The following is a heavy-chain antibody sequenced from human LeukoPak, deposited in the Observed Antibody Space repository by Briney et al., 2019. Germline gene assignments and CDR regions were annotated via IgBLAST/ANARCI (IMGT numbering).Heavy chain of an antibody. Sequence: SETLSLTCTVSGGSISWTSYYWGWIRQPPGKGLELIGSFYYNGSTYYSPSLKSRATISAETSKNQFSLKLSSVPAADTAVFYCARHGMATIISWGQGTLVTVSS. J-gene: IGHJ4*02. CDR3: ARHGMATIIS. D-gene: IGHD5-24*01. V-gene: IGHV4-39*01. CDR2: FYYNGST. CDR1: GGSISWTSYY.